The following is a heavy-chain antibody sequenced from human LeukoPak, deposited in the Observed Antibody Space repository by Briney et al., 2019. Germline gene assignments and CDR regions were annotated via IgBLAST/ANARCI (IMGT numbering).Heavy chain of an antibody. V-gene: IGHV4-59*12. CDR2: IYSSGST. D-gene: IGHD4-17*01. J-gene: IGHJ4*02. Sequence: SQTLSPTCTVSGGSTSSYYWSWVRQPPGKGLGWVGYIYSSGSTNYNPSLKSRVTISVDTSKNQSTLKLGSVTAADTAVYYCASHTVTTDWRFPDYWGQGTLVTVSS. CDR3: ASHTVTTDWRFPDY. CDR1: GGSTSSYY.